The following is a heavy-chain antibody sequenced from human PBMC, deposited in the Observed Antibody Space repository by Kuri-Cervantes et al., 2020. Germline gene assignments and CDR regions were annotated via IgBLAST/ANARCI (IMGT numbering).Heavy chain of an antibody. CDR2: INHSGST. J-gene: IGHJ6*02. Sequence: GSLRLSCAVYGGSFGGYYWSWIRQPPGKGLEWIGEINHSGSTNYNPSLKSRVTISVDTSKNQFSLKLSSVTAADTAVYYCARDISTLNYGDDYYYYGMDVWGQGTLVTVSS. D-gene: IGHD4-17*01. CDR3: ARDISTLNYGDDYYYYGMDV. V-gene: IGHV4-34*01. CDR1: GGSFGGYY.